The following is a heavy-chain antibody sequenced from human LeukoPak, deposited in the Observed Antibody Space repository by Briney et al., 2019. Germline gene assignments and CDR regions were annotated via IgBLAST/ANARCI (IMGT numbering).Heavy chain of an antibody. CDR1: GDSITRGYY. CDR2: IYYSGNT. J-gene: IGHJ4*02. CDR3: ARVGDGLFDY. V-gene: IGHV4-59*08. Sequence: PSETLSLTCTVSGDSITRGYYWSWIRQPPGKGLEWIGYIYYSGNTNYNPSLKSRVTISIDTSKNQFSLKLSSVTAADTAVYYCARVGDGLFDYWGQGTLVTVSS. D-gene: IGHD1-26*01.